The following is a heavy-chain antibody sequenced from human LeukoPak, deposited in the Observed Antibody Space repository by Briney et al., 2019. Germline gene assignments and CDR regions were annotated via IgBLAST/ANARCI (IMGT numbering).Heavy chain of an antibody. CDR3: ARSDTTMVRGVITPLGY. CDR2: INPNSGGT. D-gene: IGHD3-10*01. Sequence: GASVKVSSKASGYTFTGYYMHWVRQAPGQGLEWMGWINPNSGGTNYAQKFQGRVTMTRDTSISTAYMELSRLRSDDTAVYYCARSDTTMVRGVITPLGYWGQGTLVTVSS. V-gene: IGHV1-2*02. J-gene: IGHJ4*02. CDR1: GYTFTGYY.